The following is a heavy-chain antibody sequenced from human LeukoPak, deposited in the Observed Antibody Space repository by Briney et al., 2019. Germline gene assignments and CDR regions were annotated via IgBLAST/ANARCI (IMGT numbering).Heavy chain of an antibody. CDR3: AKTPYSLDYFDY. CDR1: GFTFSSYG. J-gene: IGHJ4*02. V-gene: IGHV3-30*02. Sequence: GGSLRLSCAASGFTFSSYGMHWVRLAPGKGLEWVAFIRYDGSNKYYADSVKGRFTISRDNSKNTLYLQMNSLRAEDTAVYYCAKTPYSLDYFDYWGQGTLVTVSS. CDR2: IRYDGSNK. D-gene: IGHD6-13*01.